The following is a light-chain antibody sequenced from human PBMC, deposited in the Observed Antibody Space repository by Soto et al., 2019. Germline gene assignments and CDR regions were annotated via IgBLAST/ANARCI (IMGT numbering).Light chain of an antibody. CDR1: QGISSY. J-gene: IGKJ5*01. CDR3: QQYYSYPFT. V-gene: IGKV1-8*01. Sequence: AIRMTQSPSSFSASTGDRVTITCRASQGISSYLAWYQQKPGKAPKLLIYAASTLQSVVPSRFSGSGSGTDFTLTISCLQSEDFATYYGQQYYSYPFTFGQGTRLEIK. CDR2: AAS.